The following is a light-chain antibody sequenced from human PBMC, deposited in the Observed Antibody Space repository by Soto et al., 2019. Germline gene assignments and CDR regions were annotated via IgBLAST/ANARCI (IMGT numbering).Light chain of an antibody. CDR2: DNN. Sequence: QSALTQPPSVSGAPGQRVTISCTGSSSNIGTGYHVHWYQQLPGTAPKLLIYDNNNRPSGVPDRFSGSKSATSASLAITGLQAEDEADYYCSSYISSNTFVVFGGGTKLTVL. CDR1: SSNIGTGYH. CDR3: SSYISSNTFVV. J-gene: IGLJ2*01. V-gene: IGLV1-40*01.